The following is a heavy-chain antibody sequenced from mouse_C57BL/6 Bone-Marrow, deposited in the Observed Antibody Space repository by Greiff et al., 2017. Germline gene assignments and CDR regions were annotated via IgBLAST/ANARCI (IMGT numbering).Heavy chain of an antibody. D-gene: IGHD1-1*01. CDR1: GYAFTNYL. V-gene: IGHV1-54*01. J-gene: IGHJ4*01. CDR2: INPGSGGT. CDR3: ARRDATTHAMDY. Sequence: LQESGAELVRPGTSVKVSCKASGYAFTNYLIEGVKQRPGQGLEWIGVINPGSGGTNYNEKFKGKATLTADKSSSTAYMQLSSLTSEDSAVYFCARRDATTHAMDYWGQGTSVTVSS.